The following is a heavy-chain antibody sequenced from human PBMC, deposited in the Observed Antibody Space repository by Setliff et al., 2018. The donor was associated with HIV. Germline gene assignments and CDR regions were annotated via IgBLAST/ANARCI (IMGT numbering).Heavy chain of an antibody. Sequence: ASVKVSCKASGYTFTTYAIHWVRQAPGQGLEWMGWISPDNANTRISQRFRGSVTMTRDRSINTAYMEFSGLTSDDTAVYYCARQLSNSFDYWGQGTLVTVSS. CDR2: ISPDNANT. D-gene: IGHD1-1*01. V-gene: IGHV1-2*02. CDR1: GYTFTTYA. CDR3: ARQLSNSFDY. J-gene: IGHJ4*02.